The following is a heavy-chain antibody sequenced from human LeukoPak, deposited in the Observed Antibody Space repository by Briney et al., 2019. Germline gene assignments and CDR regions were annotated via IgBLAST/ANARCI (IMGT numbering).Heavy chain of an antibody. V-gene: IGHV3-66*02. CDR1: GFTVSSNY. Sequence: GGSLTLSCAASGFTVSSNYMSWVRHAPGEGLEWVSVIYSGGSQYYADSVKGRFPISRDNSKNTLYLQTSSLRAEDTAVYYCARVSRTSAADTGEPRLRCCSSWGQGTLVTVSS. D-gene: IGHD2-2*01. CDR2: IYSGGSQ. J-gene: IGHJ4*01. CDR3: ARVSRTSAADTGEPRLRCCSS.